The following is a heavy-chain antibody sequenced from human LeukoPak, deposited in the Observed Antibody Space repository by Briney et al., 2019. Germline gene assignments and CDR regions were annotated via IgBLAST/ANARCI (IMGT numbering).Heavy chain of an antibody. CDR3: SGGVYGDFDY. Sequence: PGGSLKLSCVASGFTFSGSVMHWVRQASGKGLEWVGRVRVKGDNYPTAYAASVTGRFTISRDDSKSTAYLQMNSLKTEDTAMYYCSGGVYGDFDYWGQGALVTVSS. D-gene: IGHD4-17*01. CDR2: VRVKGDNYPT. V-gene: IGHV3-73*01. CDR1: GFTFSGSV. J-gene: IGHJ4*02.